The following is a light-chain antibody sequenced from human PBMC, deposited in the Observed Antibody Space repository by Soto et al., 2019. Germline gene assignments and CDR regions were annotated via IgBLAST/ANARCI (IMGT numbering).Light chain of an antibody. J-gene: IGKJ1*01. V-gene: IGKV3-15*01. CDR3: QQYGSSPTT. CDR1: QNVHSD. Sequence: EVVMTQSPDTLSVSPGDGATLSCRASQNVHSDLAWYQQKPGQAPRLVIYDTSTRATDIPVRFTGGGSGTEFTLTISSLKSEDFAVYYCQQYGSSPTTFGQGTKVEI. CDR2: DTS.